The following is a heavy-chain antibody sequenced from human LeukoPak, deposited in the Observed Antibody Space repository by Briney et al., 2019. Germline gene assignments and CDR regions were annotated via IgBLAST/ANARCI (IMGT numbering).Heavy chain of an antibody. Sequence: PGRSLRLSCAASGFTFDDYAMHWVRQAPGKGLEWVSGISWNSGSTGYADSVKGRFTISRDNAKNSLYLQMNTLRAEDMALYYCAKDEFVASDFTGAFDIWGQGTMVTVSS. CDR2: ISWNSGST. CDR1: GFTFDDYA. CDR3: AKDEFVASDFTGAFDI. D-gene: IGHD2-8*02. V-gene: IGHV3-9*03. J-gene: IGHJ3*02.